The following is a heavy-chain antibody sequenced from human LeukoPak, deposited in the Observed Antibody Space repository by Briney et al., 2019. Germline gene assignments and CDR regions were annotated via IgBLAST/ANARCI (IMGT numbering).Heavy chain of an antibody. D-gene: IGHD3-22*01. CDR3: AKVHYYDSSGYYWEDY. J-gene: IGHJ4*02. Sequence: PGGSLRHSCAASGFTFSSYAMSWVRQAPGKGLEWVSAISGSGGSTYYADSVKGRFTISRDNSKNTLYLQMNSLRAEDTAVYYCAKVHYYDSSGYYWEDYWGQGTLVTVSS. V-gene: IGHV3-23*01. CDR1: GFTFSSYA. CDR2: ISGSGGST.